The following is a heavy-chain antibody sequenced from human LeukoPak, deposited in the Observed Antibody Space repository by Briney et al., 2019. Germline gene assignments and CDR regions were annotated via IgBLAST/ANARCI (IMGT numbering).Heavy chain of an antibody. CDR2: ISGSGGST. Sequence: GGSLRLSCAASGFTFRSYAMSWVRQAPGKGLEWVSAISGSGGSTYYADSVKGRFTISRDNSKNTLYLQMNSLRAEDTAVYYCARDSSGWYPPLYFDYWGQGTLVTVSS. D-gene: IGHD6-19*01. J-gene: IGHJ4*02. V-gene: IGHV3-23*01. CDR1: GFTFRSYA. CDR3: ARDSSGWYPPLYFDY.